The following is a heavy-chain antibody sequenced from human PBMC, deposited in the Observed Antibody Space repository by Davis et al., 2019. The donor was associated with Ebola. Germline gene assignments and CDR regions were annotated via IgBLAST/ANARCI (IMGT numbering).Heavy chain of an antibody. Sequence: AASVKVSCKASGYTFTGYYMHWVRQAPGQGLEWMGWISAYNGNTNYAQKLQGRVTMTTDTSTSTAYMELSSLRSEDTAVYYCARDVSSYDSSGYYPDYFDYWGQGTLVTVSS. CDR3: ARDVSSYDSSGYYPDYFDY. J-gene: IGHJ4*02. D-gene: IGHD3-22*01. CDR2: ISAYNGNT. V-gene: IGHV1-18*04. CDR1: GYTFTGYY.